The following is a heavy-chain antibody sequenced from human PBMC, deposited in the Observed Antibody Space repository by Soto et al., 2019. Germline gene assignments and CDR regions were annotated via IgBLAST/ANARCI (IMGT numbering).Heavy chain of an antibody. CDR1: GYTFTHYY. V-gene: IGHV1-46*01. CDR3: ARPPFPGCINAICYPLDF. J-gene: IGHJ4*02. CDR2: INPSAGST. Sequence: QVQLVQSGAEVKNPGASVKVSCKASGYTFTHYYIHWVRQAPGQGLEWMGMINPSAGSTSYAQKFQGRLTMTTDPSTNTGYMELSSLRSEDTAVYYCARPPFPGCINAICYPLDFWGQGALVTVSS. D-gene: IGHD2-8*01.